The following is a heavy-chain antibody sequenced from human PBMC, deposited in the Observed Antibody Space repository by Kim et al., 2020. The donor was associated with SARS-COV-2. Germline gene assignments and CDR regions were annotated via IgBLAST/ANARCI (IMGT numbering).Heavy chain of an antibody. CDR2: INSDGSST. V-gene: IGHV3-74*01. J-gene: IGHJ6*02. Sequence: GGSLRLSCAASGFTFSRYWMHWVRQAPGKGLMWVSRINSDGSSTSYADSVKGRLTISRDNAKSTLYLQMKSLRAEDTAVYYCALSHYNSSGYPYYNFYGMDVWGQGTTVTVSS. D-gene: IGHD3-22*01. CDR3: ALSHYNSSGYPYYNFYGMDV. CDR1: GFTFSRYW.